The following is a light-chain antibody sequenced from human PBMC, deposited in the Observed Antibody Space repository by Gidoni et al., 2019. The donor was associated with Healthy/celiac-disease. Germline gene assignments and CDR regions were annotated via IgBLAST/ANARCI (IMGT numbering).Light chain of an antibody. CDR2: GAS. CDR1: QSVSSSY. J-gene: IGKJ4*01. CDR3: QQYGSSPT. V-gene: IGKV3-20*01. Sequence: ETVLTQSPGTLSLSPGERATLSCRASQSVSSSYLAGYQQKPGQAPRLLIYGASSRATGIPDRFSGSGSGTDFTLTISRLEPEDFAVYYCQQYGSSPTFGGGTKVEIK.